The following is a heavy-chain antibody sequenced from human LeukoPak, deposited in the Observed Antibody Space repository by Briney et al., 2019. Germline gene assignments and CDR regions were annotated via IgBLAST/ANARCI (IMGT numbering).Heavy chain of an antibody. J-gene: IGHJ4*02. D-gene: IGHD6-19*01. V-gene: IGHV1-46*01. CDR2: IDPSGGST. Sequence: ASVKVSCKASGYTFSSYYMHWVRQAPGQGLERMGIIDPSGGSTIYAQKFQGRVTMTRDMSTSTVYMQLSSLRSEDTAVYYCARGGHGTSVAVAGTGDYWGQGTLVTVSS. CDR3: ARGGHGTSVAVAGTGDY. CDR1: GYTFSSYY.